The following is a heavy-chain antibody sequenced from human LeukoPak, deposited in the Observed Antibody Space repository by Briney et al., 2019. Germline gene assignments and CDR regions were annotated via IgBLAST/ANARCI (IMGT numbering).Heavy chain of an antibody. CDR3: ARDTHAFDI. J-gene: IGHJ3*02. CDR1: GFTFSSYA. Sequence: GGSLRLSCAAPGFTFSSYAMSWVRQAPGKGLEWVSVIYSGGSTYYADSVKGRFTISRDNSKNTLYLQMNSLRAEDTAVYYCARDTHAFDIWGQGTMVTVSS. V-gene: IGHV3-66*02. CDR2: IYSGGST.